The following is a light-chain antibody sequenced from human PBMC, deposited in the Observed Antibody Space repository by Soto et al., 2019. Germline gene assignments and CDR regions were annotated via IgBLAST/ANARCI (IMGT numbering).Light chain of an antibody. CDR2: DVS. V-gene: IGLV2-14*03. CDR3: NSYTTSRSRV. Sequence: QPVLTQPASVSGSPGQSITISCTGTSSDVGAYNYVSWYQQHPGKAPKLIIFDVSSRPSGVSNRFSGSKSGNTASLTISGLQSEDEADYYCNSYTTSRSRVFGGGTKLTVL. CDR1: SSDVGAYNY. J-gene: IGLJ3*02.